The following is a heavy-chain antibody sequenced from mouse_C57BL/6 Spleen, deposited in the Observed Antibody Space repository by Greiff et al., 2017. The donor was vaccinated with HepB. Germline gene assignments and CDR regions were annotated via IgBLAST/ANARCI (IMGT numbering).Heavy chain of an antibody. Sequence: QVQLKESGAELARPGASVKLSCKASGYTFTSYGISWVKQRTGQGLEWIGEIYPRSGNTYYNEKFKGKATLTADKSSSTAYMELRSLTSEDSAVYFCARNGYYDYDEGAMDYWGQGTSVTVSS. CDR3: ARNGYYDYDEGAMDY. J-gene: IGHJ4*01. V-gene: IGHV1-81*01. CDR1: GYTFTSYG. D-gene: IGHD2-4*01. CDR2: IYPRSGNT.